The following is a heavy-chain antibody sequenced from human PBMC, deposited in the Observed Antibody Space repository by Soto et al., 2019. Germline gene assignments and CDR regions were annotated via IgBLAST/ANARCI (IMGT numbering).Heavy chain of an antibody. V-gene: IGHV1-3*01. Sequence: SVKGSCKASGNTFFSYAMHWVRQAPGQRLQWMGWINAGNGNTKYSQKFQGRVTITRDTSASTAYMELSSLRSEDTAVYYCARVRSGAFDIWGQGTMVTVSS. D-gene: IGHD4-17*01. CDR3: ARVRSGAFDI. CDR1: GNTFFSYA. J-gene: IGHJ3*02. CDR2: INAGNGNT.